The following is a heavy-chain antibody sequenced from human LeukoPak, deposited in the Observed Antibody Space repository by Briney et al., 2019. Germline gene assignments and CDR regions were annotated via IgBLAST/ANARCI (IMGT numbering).Heavy chain of an antibody. D-gene: IGHD6-13*01. J-gene: IGHJ4*02. CDR3: ARGGSVSSWYLTSDY. CDR2: ISYDGSNK. CDR1: GFTFSSYA. Sequence: GGSLRLSCAASGFTFSSYAMHWVRQAPGKGLEWVAVISYDGSNKYYADSVKGRFTISRDNSKNTLYLQMNSLRAEDTAVYYCARGGSVSSWYLTSDYWGQGTLVTVSS. V-gene: IGHV3-30*04.